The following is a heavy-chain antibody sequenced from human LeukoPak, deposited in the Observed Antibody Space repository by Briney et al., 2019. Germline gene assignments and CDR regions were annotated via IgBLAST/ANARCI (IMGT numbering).Heavy chain of an antibody. CDR2: INSDGSST. V-gene: IGHV3-74*01. Sequence: GGSLRLSCAASGFTFSTYWMHWVRQAPGKGLVWVSHINSDGSSTNYADSVKGRFTISRDNAKNTLYLQMNSLRAEDTAVYYCAGPLTEIDYWGQGTLVTVSS. CDR3: AGPLTEIDY. D-gene: IGHD3-9*01. J-gene: IGHJ4*02. CDR1: GFTFSTYW.